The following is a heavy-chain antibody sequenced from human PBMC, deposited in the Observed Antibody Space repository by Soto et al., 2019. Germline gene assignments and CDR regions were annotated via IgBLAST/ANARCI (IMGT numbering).Heavy chain of an antibody. V-gene: IGHV1-3*01. D-gene: IGHD3-22*01. Sequence: ASVKVSCKASGYTFTSYAMHWVRQAPGQRLEWMGWINAGNGNTKYSQKFQGRVTITRDTSASTAYMELNSLRAEDTAVYYCAKFSRSSYYDSSGYHWGQGTLVTVSS. CDR3: AKFSRSSYYDSSGYH. J-gene: IGHJ4*02. CDR2: INAGNGNT. CDR1: GYTFTSYA.